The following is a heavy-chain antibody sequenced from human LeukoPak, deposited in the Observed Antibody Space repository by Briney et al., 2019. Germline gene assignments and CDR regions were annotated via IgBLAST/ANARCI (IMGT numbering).Heavy chain of an antibody. Sequence: SETLSLTCTVPGGSISSYYWSWIRQPPGKGLEWIGYIYYSGSTNYNPSLKSRVTISVDTSKNQFSLKLSSVIAADTAVYYCASERPATENWFFDLWGRGTLVTVSS. V-gene: IGHV4-59*01. CDR1: GGSISSYY. J-gene: IGHJ2*01. CDR2: IYYSGST. CDR3: ASERPATENWFFDL. D-gene: IGHD1-26*01.